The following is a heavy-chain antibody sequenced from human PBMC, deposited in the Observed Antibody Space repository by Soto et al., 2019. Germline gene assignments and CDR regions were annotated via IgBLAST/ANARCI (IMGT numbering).Heavy chain of an antibody. V-gene: IGHV4-59*08. J-gene: IGHJ4*02. D-gene: IGHD6-19*01. CDR2: VHYSWSP. CDR3: ARRLAVTGTLEYYFDY. CDR1: GGSISSYH. Sequence: SETLSLTCTVSGGSISSYHWSWIRQTPGKGLEWIGYVHYSWSPNYNPSLKSRVAISLDTSKSQFALKLTSVTAAETAVYYCARRLAVTGTLEYYFDYWGQGSLVTVSS.